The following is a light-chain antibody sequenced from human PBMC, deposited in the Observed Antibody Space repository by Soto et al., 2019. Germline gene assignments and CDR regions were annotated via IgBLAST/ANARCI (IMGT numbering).Light chain of an antibody. CDR3: EQYGYSPRT. J-gene: IGKJ2*01. CDR2: GIS. Sequence: EIVLTQSPATLSLSPGEGATLSCRASQSITNIYFAWYQQKPGQPPRPLIYGISMRATGVPDRFSGSGSGTDFTLTINRVEPEDFAVYYCEQYGYSPRTFGQGTKLEMK. V-gene: IGKV3-20*01. CDR1: QSITNIY.